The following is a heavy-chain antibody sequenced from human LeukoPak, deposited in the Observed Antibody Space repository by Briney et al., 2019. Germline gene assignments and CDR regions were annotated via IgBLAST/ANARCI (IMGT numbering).Heavy chain of an antibody. J-gene: IGHJ5*02. V-gene: IGHV1-2*06. CDR2: VFSDSDAT. Sequence: RASVTVSCKPSGYIFAGYNVHWVRQAPGRGLEWMGRVFSDSDATNYAQRFQGRVTMTRDRSISTAYMELSRLNSDDTAVYYCARGNNYGHDHWGQGTLVTVSS. CDR1: GYIFAGYN. D-gene: IGHD5-18*01. CDR3: ARGNNYGHDH.